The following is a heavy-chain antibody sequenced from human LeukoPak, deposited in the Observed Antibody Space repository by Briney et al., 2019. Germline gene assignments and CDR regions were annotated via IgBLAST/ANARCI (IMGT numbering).Heavy chain of an antibody. V-gene: IGHV1-2*02. D-gene: IGHD3/OR15-3a*01. CDR2: INPNSGGT. CDR3: VLVLDYYFDY. J-gene: IGHJ4*02. Sequence: ASVKVSCKASGYTSTGYYMHWVRQPPGQGLEWMGWINPNSGGTNYAQKFQGRVTMTRDTSISTAYMELSRLRSDDTAVYYCVLVLDYYFDYWGQGTLVTVSS. CDR1: GYTSTGYY.